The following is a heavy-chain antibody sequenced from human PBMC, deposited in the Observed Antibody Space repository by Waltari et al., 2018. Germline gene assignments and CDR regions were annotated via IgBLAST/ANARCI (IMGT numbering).Heavy chain of an antibody. V-gene: IGHV1-3*01. CDR1: GYTFTSYA. Sequence: QVQLVQSGAEVKKPGASVKVSCKASGYTFTSYAMHWVRQAPGQRLEGMGRINAGNGNTKYSQKFQGRVTITRDTSASTAYMELSSLRSEDTAVYYCARGERSSWPGKNWYFDLWGRGTLVTVSS. D-gene: IGHD6-13*01. CDR2: INAGNGNT. J-gene: IGHJ2*01. CDR3: ARGERSSWPGKNWYFDL.